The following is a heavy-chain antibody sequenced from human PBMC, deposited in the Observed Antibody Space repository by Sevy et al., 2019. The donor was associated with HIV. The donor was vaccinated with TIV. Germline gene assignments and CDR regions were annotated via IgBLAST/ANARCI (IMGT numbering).Heavy chain of an antibody. D-gene: IGHD1-26*01. CDR2: IKSKTAGATR. CDR3: AAGVGASDFDY. J-gene: IGHJ4*02. Sequence: GGSLRLSCVASGFTFSKAWMSWVRQAPGKGLEWVGRIKSKTAGATRDLAAPVKGRIIISRDDSKNTLYLQISNLKIEDTGVYFCAAGVGASDFDYWGQGTLVTVSS. CDR1: GFTFSKAW. V-gene: IGHV3-15*01.